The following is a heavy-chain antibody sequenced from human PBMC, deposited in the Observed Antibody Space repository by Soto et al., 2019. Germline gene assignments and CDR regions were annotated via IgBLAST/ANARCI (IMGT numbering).Heavy chain of an antibody. V-gene: IGHV4-34*01. CDR2: INHSGST. Sequence: SETLSLTCAVYGGSFSGYYWSWIRQPPGKGLEWIGEINHSGSTNYNPSLKSRVTISVDTSKNQFSLKLSSVTAADTAVYYCARTPYSSSWYKGYAWFDPWGQGTLVT. D-gene: IGHD6-13*01. CDR3: ARTPYSSSWYKGYAWFDP. J-gene: IGHJ5*02. CDR1: GGSFSGYY.